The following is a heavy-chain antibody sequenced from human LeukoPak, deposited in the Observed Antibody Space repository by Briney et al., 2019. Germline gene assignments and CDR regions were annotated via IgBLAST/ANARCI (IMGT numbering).Heavy chain of an antibody. Sequence: GGSLRLSCAASGFTFSDYYMSWIRQAPGKGLEWVSYISSSSSYTNYADSVKGRFTISRDNAKNSLYLQMNSLRAEDTAVYYCARESGYDPGLDYWGQGTLVTVSS. CDR1: GFTFSDYY. J-gene: IGHJ4*02. V-gene: IGHV3-11*06. CDR2: ISSSSSYT. D-gene: IGHD5-12*01. CDR3: ARESGYDPGLDY.